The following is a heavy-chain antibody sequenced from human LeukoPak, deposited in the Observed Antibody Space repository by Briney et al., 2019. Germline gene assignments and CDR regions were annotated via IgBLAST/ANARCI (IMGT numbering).Heavy chain of an antibody. D-gene: IGHD3-16*02. CDR3: ARPTKRDYIWGSYRYGWLY. CDR1: GGSISSGSYY. CDR2: INHSGST. J-gene: IGHJ4*02. Sequence: SETLSLTCTVSGGSISSGSYYWSWIRQPPGKGLEWIGEINHSGSTNYNPALKSRVTISVDTSRDQFSLKLSSVTAADTAVYYCARPTKRDYIWGSYRYGWLYWGQGTLVTVSS. V-gene: IGHV4-39*07.